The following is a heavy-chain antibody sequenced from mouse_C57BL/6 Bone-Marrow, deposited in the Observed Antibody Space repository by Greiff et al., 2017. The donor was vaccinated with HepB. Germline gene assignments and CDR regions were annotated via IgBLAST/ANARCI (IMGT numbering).Heavy chain of an antibody. Sequence: EVKLVESGPELVKPGASVKISCKASGYSFTGYYMNWVKQSPEKSLEWIGEINPSTGGTTYNQKFKAKATLTVDKSSSTAYMQLKSLTSEDSAVYYCASHYYGSSYDWYFDVWGTGTTVTVSS. CDR3: ASHYYGSSYDWYFDV. CDR2: INPSTGGT. J-gene: IGHJ1*03. D-gene: IGHD1-1*01. V-gene: IGHV1-42*01. CDR1: GYSFTGYY.